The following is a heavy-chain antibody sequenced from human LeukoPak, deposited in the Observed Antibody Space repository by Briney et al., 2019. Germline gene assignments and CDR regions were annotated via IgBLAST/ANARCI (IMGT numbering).Heavy chain of an antibody. J-gene: IGHJ5*02. CDR2: IYYSGST. CDR3: ARAGIGIEVAGTIHNWFDP. V-gene: IGHV4-30-4*08. Sequence: SQTLSLTCTVSGGSISSGGYYWNWIRQTPGKGLEWIGYIYYSGSTYYNPSLRSRVSISVDTSKNQFSLKLTSVTAADTAVYYCARAGIGIEVAGTIHNWFDPWGQGTQVTVSS. CDR1: GGSISSGGYY. D-gene: IGHD6-19*01.